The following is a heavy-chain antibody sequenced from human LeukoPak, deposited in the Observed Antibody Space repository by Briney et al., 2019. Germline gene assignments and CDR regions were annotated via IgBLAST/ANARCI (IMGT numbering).Heavy chain of an antibody. V-gene: IGHV1-69*05. D-gene: IGHD2-2*01. CDR1: GGTFSSYA. CDR3: SRSNIVVVSAATYYYYMDV. Sequence: GASVKVSCKASGGTFSSYAISWVRQAPGQGLEWMGRIIPIFGTANYAQKFQGRVTITTDESTSTAYMELSSLRSEDTAVYYCSRSNIVVVSAATYYYYMDVWGKGTPVTVSS. J-gene: IGHJ6*03. CDR2: IIPIFGTA.